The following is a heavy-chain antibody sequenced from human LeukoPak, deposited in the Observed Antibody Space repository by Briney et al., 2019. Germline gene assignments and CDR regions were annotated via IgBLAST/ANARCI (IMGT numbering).Heavy chain of an antibody. D-gene: IGHD1-26*01. CDR2: ISSSSSYI. Sequence: GGSLRLSCAASGLTFSSYSMNWVRQAPGKGLEWVSSISSSSSYIYYADSVKGRFTISRDNAKNSLYLQMNSLRAEDTAVYYCARDSGGWNPFDYWGQGTLVTVSS. V-gene: IGHV3-21*01. CDR1: GLTFSSYS. CDR3: ARDSGGWNPFDY. J-gene: IGHJ4*02.